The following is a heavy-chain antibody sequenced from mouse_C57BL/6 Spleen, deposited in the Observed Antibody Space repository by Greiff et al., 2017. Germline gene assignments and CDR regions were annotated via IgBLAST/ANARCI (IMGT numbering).Heavy chain of an antibody. Sequence: QVQLQQPGAELVKPGASVKLSCKASGYTFTSYWMHWVKQRPGHGLEWIGMIDPNSGSTNYNEKFKSKATLTADKSSSTAYMQLSSLTSEDSAVYYGARENWDGGYDMDYWGQGTTLTVSS. J-gene: IGHJ2*01. CDR2: IDPNSGST. CDR1: GYTFTSYW. D-gene: IGHD4-1*01. CDR3: ARENWDGGYDMDY. V-gene: IGHV1-64*01.